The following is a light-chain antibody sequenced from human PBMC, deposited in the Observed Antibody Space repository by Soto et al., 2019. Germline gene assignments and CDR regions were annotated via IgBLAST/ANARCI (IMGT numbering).Light chain of an antibody. Sequence: DVVMTQSPLSLPVTLGQSASISCRSSQSLVHSDGNTYLHWYQQRPGQSPRRLIYKVSNRDSGVPDRFSGSGSGTDFTLKISRMEAEDVGVYSCMQGTHWPFTFSGGTKVEIK. CDR3: MQGTHWPFT. CDR1: QSLVHSDGNTY. V-gene: IGKV2-30*02. J-gene: IGKJ4*01. CDR2: KVS.